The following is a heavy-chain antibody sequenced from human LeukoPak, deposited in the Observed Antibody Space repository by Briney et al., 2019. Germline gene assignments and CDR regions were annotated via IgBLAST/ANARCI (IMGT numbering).Heavy chain of an antibody. Sequence: SETLSLTCTVSGDSLSSYYWSWIRQPPGKGLEWIGYINYSGSTNFNPSLKSRATISMDTSKHHFSLKLSSVTAADTAVYYCARDTRSYDSSGYYFFDFWGQGTLVTVSS. D-gene: IGHD3-22*01. V-gene: IGHV4-59*01. CDR1: GDSLSSYY. J-gene: IGHJ4*02. CDR2: INYSGST. CDR3: ARDTRSYDSSGYYFFDF.